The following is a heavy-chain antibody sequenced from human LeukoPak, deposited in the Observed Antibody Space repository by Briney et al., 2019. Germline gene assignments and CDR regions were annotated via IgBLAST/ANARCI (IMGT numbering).Heavy chain of an antibody. CDR2: ISAYNGNT. Sequence: GASVKVSCKASGYTFTSYGISWVRQAPGQGLEWMGWISAYNGNTNYAQKLQGRVTMTTDTSTSTAYMELRSLRSDDTAVYYCARDGRWYYDFWSGYSRLAYYFDYWGQGTLVTVSS. CDR1: GYTFTSYG. D-gene: IGHD3-3*01. CDR3: ARDGRWYYDFWSGYSRLAYYFDY. V-gene: IGHV1-18*01. J-gene: IGHJ4*02.